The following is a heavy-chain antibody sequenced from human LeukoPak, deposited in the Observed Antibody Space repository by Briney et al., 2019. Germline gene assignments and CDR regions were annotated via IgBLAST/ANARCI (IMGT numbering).Heavy chain of an antibody. CDR1: GFTFSSYG. CDR3: AKGSYPTNPDFDY. J-gene: IGHJ4*02. CDR2: ISYDGSNK. D-gene: IGHD1-26*01. Sequence: GGSLRLSCAASGFTFSSYGMHWVRQAPGKGLEWVAVISYDGSNKYYADSVKGRFTISRDNSKNTLYLQMNSLRAEDTAVYYCAKGSYPTNPDFDYWGQGTLVTVSS. V-gene: IGHV3-30*18.